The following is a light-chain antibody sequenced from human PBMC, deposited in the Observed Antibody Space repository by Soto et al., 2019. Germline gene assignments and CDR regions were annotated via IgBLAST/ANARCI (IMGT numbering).Light chain of an antibody. CDR2: EVS. V-gene: IGLV2-14*01. CDR3: SSYTSNGVYV. Sequence: QSALTQPASVSGSPGQSITISCTGTSSDVGASNYVSWYQQHPGKAPKLMIYEVSHRPSGVSNLFSGSKSGNTASLTISGLRAEDEADYYCSSYTSNGVYVFXTGTNVTVL. CDR1: SSDVGASNY. J-gene: IGLJ1*01.